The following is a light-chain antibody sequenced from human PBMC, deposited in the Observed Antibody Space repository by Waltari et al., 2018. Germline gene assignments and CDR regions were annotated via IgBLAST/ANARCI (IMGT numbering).Light chain of an antibody. CDR3: QSYDTSLSVV. Sequence: QSVLTQPPSVSGAPGQRVSIPCTGSGSNLGPGYDVHWYQQHPGKAPKLLIYGTSTRPPGVPDRFFGSQSGTSASLAITALQAEDEAEYYCQSYDTSLSVVFGGGTKLTVL. CDR1: GSNLGPGYD. V-gene: IGLV1-40*01. J-gene: IGLJ2*01. CDR2: GTS.